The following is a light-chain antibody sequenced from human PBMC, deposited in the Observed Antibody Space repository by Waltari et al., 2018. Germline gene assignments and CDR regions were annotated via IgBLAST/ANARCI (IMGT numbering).Light chain of an antibody. CDR2: DID. J-gene: IGLJ2*01. CDR1: SSDIGAYSY. V-gene: IGLV2-8*01. CDR3: SSYAGSNNLGI. Sequence: QSALTQPPAASGSPGQSVTISCTGASSDIGAYSYFPWYQHYPGKAPKLIIYDIDTRPSGFPDRFYGSKSGDTASLTVSGLQAEDEADYYCSSYAGSNNLGIFGGGTKLTVL.